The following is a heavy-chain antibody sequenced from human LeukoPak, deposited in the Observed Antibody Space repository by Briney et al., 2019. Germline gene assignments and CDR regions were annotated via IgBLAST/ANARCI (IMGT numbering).Heavy chain of an antibody. V-gene: IGHV3-74*01. CDR1: GFTFINYW. CDR3: AKDRQRLTDYFDGSRYSDY. D-gene: IGHD3-22*01. J-gene: IGHJ4*02. CDR2: VNSDRAST. Sequence: GGSLRPSCVGSGFTFINYWMHWVRQAPGKGLVWVSRVNSDRASTDYADSVKGRFTISRDNAKNSLYLQMNSLRAEDTALYYCAKDRQRLTDYFDGSRYSDYWGQGTLVTVSS.